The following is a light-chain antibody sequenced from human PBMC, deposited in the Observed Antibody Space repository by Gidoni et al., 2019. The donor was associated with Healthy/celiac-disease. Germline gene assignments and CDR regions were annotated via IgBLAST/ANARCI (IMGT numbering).Light chain of an antibody. V-gene: IGKV1-39*01. CDR1: QSISSY. J-gene: IGKJ3*01. CDR3: QQTYSTLGT. Sequence: DTQMTQYPSSLSASVGDRVTITCRASQSISSYLNWYRQKPGKAPKLLIYAASSLQIGVTSRFSGCGSGTDFTLTISSRQPEDFATYYCQQTYSTLGTFGPGTKVDIK. CDR2: AAS.